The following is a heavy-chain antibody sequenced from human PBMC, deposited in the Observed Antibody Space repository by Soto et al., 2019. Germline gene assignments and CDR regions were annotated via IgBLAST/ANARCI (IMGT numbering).Heavy chain of an antibody. V-gene: IGHV1-18*01. Sequence: ASVKVSCKASGYTFRNYCITWVRQAPGQGLEWMAWISPYNGNTNYAQDLQGRVTMTTDTSTSTAYMELRSLTSEDTAIYYCARDLVSGSDFWRAYNGGYFDYWGQGTLVTVSS. CDR3: ARDLVSGSDFWRAYNGGYFDY. J-gene: IGHJ4*02. CDR2: ISPYNGNT. D-gene: IGHD3-3*01. CDR1: GYTFRNYC.